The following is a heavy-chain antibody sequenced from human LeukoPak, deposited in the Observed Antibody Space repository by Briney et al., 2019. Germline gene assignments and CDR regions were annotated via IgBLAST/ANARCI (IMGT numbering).Heavy chain of an antibody. CDR1: GGSISGYY. J-gene: IGHJ4*02. D-gene: IGHD1-26*01. CDR2: IHYSGST. CDR3: ARRAKGRGSYDY. V-gene: IGHV4-59*01. Sequence: SETLSLTCSVSGGSISGYYWSWIRQPPGKGLEWIAYIHYSGSTNYNPSLKSRVTISVDTSKNQLSLKLGSVTAADTAVYYCARRAKGRGSYDYWGQGTLVTVSS.